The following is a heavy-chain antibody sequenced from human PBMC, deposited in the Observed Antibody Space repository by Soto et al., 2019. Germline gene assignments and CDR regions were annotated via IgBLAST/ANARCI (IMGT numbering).Heavy chain of an antibody. V-gene: IGHV3-23*01. J-gene: IGHJ6*02. Sequence: SGGSLRLSCAASGFTFSSYAMSWVRQAPGKGLEWVSAISGSGGSTYYADSVKGRFTISRDNSKNTLYLQMNSLRAEDTAVYYCAKERNSGRWLQLGAYYGMDVWGQGTTVTVSS. CDR1: GFTFSSYA. CDR3: AKERNSGRWLQLGAYYGMDV. D-gene: IGHD5-12*01. CDR2: ISGSGGST.